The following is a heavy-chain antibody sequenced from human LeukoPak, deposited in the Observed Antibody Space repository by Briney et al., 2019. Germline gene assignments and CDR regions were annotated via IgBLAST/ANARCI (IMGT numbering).Heavy chain of an antibody. CDR3: AKTLGGYYSPGYYFDY. J-gene: IGHJ4*02. Sequence: PGRSLRLYCAASGFTFDDYAMHWVRQAPGKGLEWVSGISWNSGSIGYADSVKGRFTISRDNAKNSLYLQMNSLRAEDTALYYCAKTLGGYYSPGYYFDYWGQGTLVTVSS. CDR1: GFTFDDYA. CDR2: ISWNSGSI. V-gene: IGHV3-9*01. D-gene: IGHD3-22*01.